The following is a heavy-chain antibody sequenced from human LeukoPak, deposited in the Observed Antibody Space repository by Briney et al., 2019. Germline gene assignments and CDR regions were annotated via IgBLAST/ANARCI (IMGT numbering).Heavy chain of an antibody. CDR3: VRLPLGYCSSTSCLD. Sequence: ASVKVSCKASGYNFNTYGISWVRQAPGQGLEWMGWISSSTGNTKYAQKLQDRVTMTADTSTSTAYWYLRNLRSDDTAVYYCVRLPLGYCSSTSCLDWGQGTLVTVSS. J-gene: IGHJ4*02. D-gene: IGHD2-2*01. CDR1: GYNFNTYG. V-gene: IGHV1-18*01. CDR2: ISSSTGNT.